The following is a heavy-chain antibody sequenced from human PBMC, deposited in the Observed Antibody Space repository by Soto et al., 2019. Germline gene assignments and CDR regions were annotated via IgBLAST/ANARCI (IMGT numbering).Heavy chain of an antibody. Sequence: ASVKVSCKASGYTFTSYYMHWVRQAPGQGLEWMGIINPSGGSTSYAQKFQGRVTMTRNTSISTAYMELSSLRSEDTAVYYCARGHEWELVDYWGQGTLVTVSS. V-gene: IGHV1-46*01. CDR1: GYTFTSYY. CDR2: INPSGGST. CDR3: ARGHEWELVDY. D-gene: IGHD1-26*01. J-gene: IGHJ4*02.